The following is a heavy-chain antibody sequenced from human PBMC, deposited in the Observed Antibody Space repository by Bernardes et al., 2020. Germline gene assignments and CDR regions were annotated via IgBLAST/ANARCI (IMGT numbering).Heavy chain of an antibody. CDR3: ARLAGRGYCSSTSCHEGMDV. J-gene: IGHJ6*02. Sequence: ASVKVSCKASGYTFTGYYMHWVRQAPGQGLEWMGWINPNSGGTNYAQKFQGWVTMTRDTSISTAYMELSRLRSDDTAVYYCARLAGRGYCSSTSCHEGMDVWGQGATVTVSS. CDR1: GYTFTGYY. V-gene: IGHV1-2*04. CDR2: INPNSGGT. D-gene: IGHD2-2*01.